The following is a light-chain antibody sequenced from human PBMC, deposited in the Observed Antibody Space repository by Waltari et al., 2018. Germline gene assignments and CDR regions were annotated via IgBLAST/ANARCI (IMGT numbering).Light chain of an antibody. CDR1: RSDIGGYNY. J-gene: IGLJ2*01. V-gene: IGLV2-14*03. CDR2: DVS. CDR3: SSFTSSSSLRI. Sequence: QSALTQPASVSGSPGQSITISCTGTRSDIGGYNYVSWYQQYPGKAPKLMIYDVSNRPSGFSIRFSGSKSGNTASLTISGLQAEDEADYYCSSFTSSSSLRIFGGGTKLTVL.